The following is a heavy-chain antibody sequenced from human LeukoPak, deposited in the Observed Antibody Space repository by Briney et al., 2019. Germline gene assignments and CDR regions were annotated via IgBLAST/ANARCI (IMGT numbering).Heavy chain of an antibody. V-gene: IGHV3-9*01. CDR1: GFTFDDYA. J-gene: IGHJ5*02. D-gene: IGHD3-16*01. Sequence: GGSLRLSCAASGFTFDDYAMHWVRQAPGKGLEWVSGISWNSGSIGDADSVKSRFTISRDNAKNALYLQMTGLRAEDTAVYYCATDMTATGGLGSWGQGPLVPVSS. CDR3: ATDMTATGGLGS. CDR2: ISWNSGSI.